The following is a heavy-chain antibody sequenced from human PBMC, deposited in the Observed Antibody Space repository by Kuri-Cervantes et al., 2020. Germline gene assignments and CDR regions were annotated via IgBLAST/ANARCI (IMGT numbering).Heavy chain of an antibody. J-gene: IGHJ4*02. V-gene: IGHV3-48*01. D-gene: IGHD1-14*01. CDR3: ARAGGGF. CDR2: ISSSSSTI. CDR1: GFTFSSYS. Sequence: GGSLRLSCAASGFTFSSYSMNWVRQAPGKGLEWVSYISSSSSTIYYADSVKGRFTISRDNAKNSLYLQMNTLRAEDTAVYFCARAGGGFWGQGTLVTVSS.